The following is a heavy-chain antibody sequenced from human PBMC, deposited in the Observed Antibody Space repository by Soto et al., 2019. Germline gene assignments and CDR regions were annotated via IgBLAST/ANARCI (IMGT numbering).Heavy chain of an antibody. V-gene: IGHV3-21*01. CDR1: GFTFSSYA. CDR2: ISSSSSSI. J-gene: IGHJ6*02. Sequence: GGSLRLSCAASGFTFSSYAMNWVRQAPGKGLEWVSSISSSSSSIYYADSVKGRFTISRDNAKNSLYLQMNSLRAEDTAVYYCARDQMAGTYYYYGMDVWGQGTTVTVSS. CDR3: ARDQMAGTYYYYGMDV. D-gene: IGHD6-19*01.